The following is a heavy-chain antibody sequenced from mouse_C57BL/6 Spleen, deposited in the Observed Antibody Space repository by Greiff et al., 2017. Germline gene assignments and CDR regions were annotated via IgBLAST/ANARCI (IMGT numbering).Heavy chain of an antibody. CDR3: ARSLITTVVHWYFDV. Sequence: VQLQQPGTELVKPGASVKLSCKASGYTFTSYWMHWVKQRPGQGLEWIGNINPSNGGTNYNEKFKSKATLTVDKSSSTAYMQLSSRTSGDSAVYYCARSLITTVVHWYFDVWGTGTTVTVSS. J-gene: IGHJ1*03. V-gene: IGHV1-53*01. CDR1: GYTFTSYW. CDR2: INPSNGGT. D-gene: IGHD1-1*01.